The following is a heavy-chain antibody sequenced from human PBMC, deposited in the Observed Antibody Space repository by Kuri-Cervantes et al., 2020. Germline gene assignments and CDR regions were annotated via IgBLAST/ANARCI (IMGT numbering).Heavy chain of an antibody. D-gene: IGHD3-10*01. CDR3: ARSYYYGSGRFDP. CDR1: GFTVSSNY. V-gene: IGHV4-34*01. CDR2: INHSGST. Sequence: GSLRLSCAASGFTVSSNYMSWVRQAPGKGLEWIGEINHSGSTNYNPSLKSRVTISVDTSKNQFSLKLSSVTAADTAVYYCARSYYYGSGRFDPWGQGTLVTVSS. J-gene: IGHJ5*02.